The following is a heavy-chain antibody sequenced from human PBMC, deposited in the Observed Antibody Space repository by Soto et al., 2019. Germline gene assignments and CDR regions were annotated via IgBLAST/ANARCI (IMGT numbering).Heavy chain of an antibody. CDR2: ISPNSGDT. J-gene: IGHJ5*02. D-gene: IGHD2-2*01. Sequence: ASVKVSCKASGYTFTDYYMHWVRQAPGQGLEWMGWISPNSGDTNYAQKFQGRVTMTRDTSVSTAYMELSRLRSDDTAVYYCALIVVVPAAGYNWFDPWGQGTLVTVSS. CDR1: GYTFTDYY. V-gene: IGHV1-2*02. CDR3: ALIVVVPAAGYNWFDP.